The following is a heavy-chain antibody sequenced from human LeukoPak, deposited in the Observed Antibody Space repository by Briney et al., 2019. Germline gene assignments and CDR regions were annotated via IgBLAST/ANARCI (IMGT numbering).Heavy chain of an antibody. Sequence: SGTLSLTCTVSGGPVSSSSYYWGWVRQSPERGLECIGTIYYAGDTYYNPSLESRLTISVDTSKNQFSLKLRSVTAADTAVYYCATWDSGRYSQIDNWGQGTLVTVSS. J-gene: IGHJ4*02. CDR1: GGPVSSSSYY. D-gene: IGHD1-26*01. CDR2: IYYAGDT. CDR3: ATWDSGRYSQIDN. V-gene: IGHV4-39*01.